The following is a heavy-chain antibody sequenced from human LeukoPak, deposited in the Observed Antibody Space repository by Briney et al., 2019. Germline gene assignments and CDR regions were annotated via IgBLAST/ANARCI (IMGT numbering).Heavy chain of an antibody. CDR3: ARVSGSYGRYYFDY. V-gene: IGHV3-48*03. CDR2: ISSSGSTI. J-gene: IGHJ4*02. D-gene: IGHD1-26*01. CDR1: GFTFSSYE. Sequence: GGSLRLSCAASGFTFSSYEMNWVRQAPGKGLEWVSYISSSGSTIYYADSVKGRFTISRDNAKNSLYLQMNSLRAEDTAVYYCARVSGSYGRYYFDYWGQGTLATVSS.